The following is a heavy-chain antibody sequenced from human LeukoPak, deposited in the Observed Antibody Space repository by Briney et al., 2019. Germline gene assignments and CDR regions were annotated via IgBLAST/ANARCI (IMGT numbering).Heavy chain of an antibody. V-gene: IGHV3-23*01. CDR1: GFTFSSYA. D-gene: IGHD2-2*01. Sequence: GGSLRLSCAASGFTFSSYAMSWVRQAPGKGLEWVSLISGSGGTTYYADSVKGRFTISRDNSKSTLYLQMNSLRAEDTAVYYCAKAYCSRPTCYSPDCWGQGTLVTVSS. J-gene: IGHJ4*02. CDR2: ISGSGGTT. CDR3: AKAYCSRPTCYSPDC.